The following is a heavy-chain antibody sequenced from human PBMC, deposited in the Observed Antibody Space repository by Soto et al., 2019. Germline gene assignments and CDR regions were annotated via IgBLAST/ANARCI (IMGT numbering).Heavy chain of an antibody. J-gene: IGHJ4*02. V-gene: IGHV1-18*01. Sequence: QVQLVQSGAXXXKPGASVXXXXXASGYTFTSYGISWVRQAPGQGLEWMGWISAYNGNTNYAQKLQGRVTMTTDTSTSTAYMELRSLRSDDTAVYYCARERGYGDYDSGYWGQGTLVTVSS. CDR2: ISAYNGNT. CDR1: GYTFTSYG. D-gene: IGHD4-17*01. CDR3: ARERGYGDYDSGY.